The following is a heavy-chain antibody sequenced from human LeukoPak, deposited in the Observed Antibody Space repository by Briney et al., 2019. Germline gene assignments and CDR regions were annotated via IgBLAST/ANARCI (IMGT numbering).Heavy chain of an antibody. Sequence: ASVTVSCKASGYTFTDYYLHWARQAPGQGLEWMGWINPNSGGRNYAQTFQGRVTMTRDTSITTAYLELSRLRSDDTAVYYCARIGYNHYFDYWGQGTLVTVSS. V-gene: IGHV1-2*02. J-gene: IGHJ4*02. CDR1: GYTFTDYY. D-gene: IGHD5-24*01. CDR3: ARIGYNHYFDY. CDR2: INPNSGGR.